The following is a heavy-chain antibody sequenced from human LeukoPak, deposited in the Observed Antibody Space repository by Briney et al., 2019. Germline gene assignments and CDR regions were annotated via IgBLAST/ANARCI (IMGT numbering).Heavy chain of an antibody. Sequence: GGSLRLSCAASGFTFNNYGMHWVRQAPGKGLEWVAFIRYDGSNKYYADSVKGRFTISRDKSKNTLYLQMNSLRGEDTAVYYCAKAALGYCTGGSCYGDYWGQGTLVTVSS. J-gene: IGHJ4*02. CDR2: IRYDGSNK. CDR3: AKAALGYCTGGSCYGDY. CDR1: GFTFNNYG. V-gene: IGHV3-30*02. D-gene: IGHD2-15*01.